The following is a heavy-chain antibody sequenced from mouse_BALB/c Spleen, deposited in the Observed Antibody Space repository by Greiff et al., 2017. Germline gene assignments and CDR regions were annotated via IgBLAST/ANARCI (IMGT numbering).Heavy chain of an antibody. CDR1: GFTFSSYT. J-gene: IGHJ2*01. Sequence: EVQLVESGGGLVQPGGSLKLSCAASGFTFSSYTMSWVRQTPEKRLEWVAYISNGGGSTYYPDTVKGRFTISRDNAKNTLYLQMSSLKSEDTAMYYCARHGTTVVFDYWGQGTTLTVSS. CDR3: ARHGTTVVFDY. CDR2: ISNGGGST. D-gene: IGHD1-1*01. V-gene: IGHV5-12-2*01.